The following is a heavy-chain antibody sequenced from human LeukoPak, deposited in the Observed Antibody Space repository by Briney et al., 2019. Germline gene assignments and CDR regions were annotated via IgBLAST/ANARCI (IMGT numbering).Heavy chain of an antibody. CDR3: ARDKFTYDGNPRSRYFDL. J-gene: IGHJ2*01. CDR2: IYSGGST. CDR1: GFSVRNTY. V-gene: IGHV3-53*01. D-gene: IGHD4-23*01. Sequence: GGSLRLSCAVSGFSVRNTYMSWVRQAPGKGLEWVSLIYSGGSTSYADSVKGRFTLSRDNSKNTLYLQMNTLRAEDTAIYYCARDKFTYDGNPRSRYFDLWGRGTLVTVSS.